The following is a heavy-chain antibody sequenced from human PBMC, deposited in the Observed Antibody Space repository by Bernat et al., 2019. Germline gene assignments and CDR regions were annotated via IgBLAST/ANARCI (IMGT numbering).Heavy chain of an antibody. J-gene: IGHJ4*02. Sequence: QVQLQQWGAGLLKPSETLSLTCAVYGGSFSGYYWSWIRQPPGKGLEWIGEINHSGSTNYNPSLKSRVTISVDTSKNQFSPKLSSVTAADTAVYYCVGYGDYVLPGGAYWGQGTLVTVSS. D-gene: IGHD4-17*01. CDR3: VGYGDYVLPGGAY. CDR1: GGSFSGYY. CDR2: INHSGST. V-gene: IGHV4-34*01.